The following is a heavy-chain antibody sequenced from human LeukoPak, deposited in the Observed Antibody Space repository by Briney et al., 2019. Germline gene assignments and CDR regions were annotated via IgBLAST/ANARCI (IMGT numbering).Heavy chain of an antibody. Sequence: PGGSLRLSCAASGFTFSGYAMSWVRQAPGKGLEWVSAISGSGGSTYYADSVKGRFTVSRDNSKNTLYLQMNSLRAEDMAVYYCANQYYYGSGSPQRRYYFDYWGQGTLVTVSS. D-gene: IGHD3-10*01. CDR1: GFTFSGYA. CDR3: ANQYYYGSGSPQRRYYFDY. V-gene: IGHV3-23*01. J-gene: IGHJ4*02. CDR2: ISGSGGST.